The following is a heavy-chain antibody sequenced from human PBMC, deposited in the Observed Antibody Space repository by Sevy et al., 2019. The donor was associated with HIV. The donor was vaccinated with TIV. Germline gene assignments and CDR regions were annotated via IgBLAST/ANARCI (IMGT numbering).Heavy chain of an antibody. CDR2: IYYSGNT. CDR3: ARLPYCSGGSCYEYYFDY. CDR1: GGSISSYY. V-gene: IGHV4-59*12. J-gene: IGHJ4*02. Sequence: SETLSLTCTVSGGSISSYYWSWIRRPPGKGLEWIGYIYYSGNTNYNPSLKSRVTISVDTSKNQFSLKLSSVTAADTAVYYCARLPYCSGGSCYEYYFDYWGQGTLVTVSS. D-gene: IGHD2-15*01.